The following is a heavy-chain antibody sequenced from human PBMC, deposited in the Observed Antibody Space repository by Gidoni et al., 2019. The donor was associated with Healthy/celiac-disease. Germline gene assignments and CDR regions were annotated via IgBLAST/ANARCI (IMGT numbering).Heavy chain of an antibody. Sequence: QLQLQESGPGLVKPSETLSLTCTVSGGSISSSSYYWGWFRQPPGKGLEWIGNIYSSGSTYYNPSLKSRVTISVDTSKNQFSLKLNSVTAADTAVYYCARAIPQQLVPRRDWFDPWGQGTLVTVSS. D-gene: IGHD6-6*01. CDR3: ARAIPQQLVPRRDWFDP. CDR1: GGSISSSSYY. CDR2: IYSSGST. J-gene: IGHJ5*02. V-gene: IGHV4-39*01.